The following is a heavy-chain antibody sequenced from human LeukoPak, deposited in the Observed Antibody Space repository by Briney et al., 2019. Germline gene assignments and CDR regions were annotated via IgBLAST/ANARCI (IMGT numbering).Heavy chain of an antibody. CDR1: EFTFSTYA. D-gene: IGHD2-2*03. Sequence: GGTLRLSCAASEFTFSTYAMNWVRQAPGKGLEWVSSISNSSSYIYYADSVKGRFTISRDNAKNSLYLQMNSLRAEDTAVYYCARIPGYCSSTSCPIGNYWGQGTLVTVSS. CDR2: ISNSSSYI. CDR3: ARIPGYCSSTSCPIGNY. J-gene: IGHJ4*02. V-gene: IGHV3-21*01.